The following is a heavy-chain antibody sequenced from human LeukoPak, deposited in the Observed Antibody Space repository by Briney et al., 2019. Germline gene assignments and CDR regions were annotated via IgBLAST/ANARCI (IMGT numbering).Heavy chain of an antibody. D-gene: IGHD3-10*01. J-gene: IGHJ4*02. CDR2: INHSGST. V-gene: IGHV4-34*01. CDR1: GGSFSGYY. CDR3: ARGLLWFGRYYFDY. Sequence: SETLSLTCAVYGGSFSGYYWSWIRQPPGKGLEWIGEINHSGSTNYNPSLKSRVTISVDTSKNQFSLKLCSVTAADTAVYYCARGLLWFGRYYFDYWAQGTLVTVSS.